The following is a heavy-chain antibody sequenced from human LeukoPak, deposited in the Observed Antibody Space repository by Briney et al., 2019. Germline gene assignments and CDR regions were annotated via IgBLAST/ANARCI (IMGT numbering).Heavy chain of an antibody. CDR2: ISSSSIYK. V-gene: IGHV3-21*01. D-gene: IGHD5-18*01. J-gene: IGHJ4*02. CDR3: ARDTQSGTVDTAINS. Sequence: GGSLRLSCAASGFTFSYYIRNWVRQAPGKGLEWVSSISSSSIYKYYADPVKGRFTISRENAKNSLYLQMTSLRAEDTAVSYCARDTQSGTVDTAINSWGQGTLVTASS. CDR1: GFTFSYYI.